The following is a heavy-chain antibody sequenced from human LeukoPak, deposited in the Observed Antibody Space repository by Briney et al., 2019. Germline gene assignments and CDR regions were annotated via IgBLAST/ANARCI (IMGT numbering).Heavy chain of an antibody. J-gene: IGHJ5*02. Sequence: PGASVKVSCKASGYTFTSYYMHWVRQAPGQGLEWMGWINPNSGGTNYAQKFQGRVTMTRDTSISTAYMELSRLRSDDTAVYYCARDLTANYEPLYWFDPWGQGTLVTVSS. D-gene: IGHD3-22*01. V-gene: IGHV1-2*02. CDR1: GYTFTSYY. CDR2: INPNSGGT. CDR3: ARDLTANYEPLYWFDP.